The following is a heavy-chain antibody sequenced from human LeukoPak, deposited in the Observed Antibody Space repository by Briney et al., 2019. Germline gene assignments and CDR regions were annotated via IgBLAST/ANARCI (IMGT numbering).Heavy chain of an antibody. CDR1: GFPVSNDT. V-gene: IGHV3-53*01. Sequence: GGSLRLSCAASGFPVSNDTMTWVRQAPGKGLEWVSVIYSAGTTYYADSVKGRFTISRDDSKNTVFLQMNILTDEDTALYYCARAPSSAWNPLHDWGQGTLVTVSS. J-gene: IGHJ4*02. CDR3: ARAPSSAWNPLHD. D-gene: IGHD6-19*01. CDR2: IYSAGTT.